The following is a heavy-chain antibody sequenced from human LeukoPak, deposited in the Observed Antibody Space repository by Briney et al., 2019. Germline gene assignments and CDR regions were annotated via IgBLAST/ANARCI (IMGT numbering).Heavy chain of an antibody. J-gene: IGHJ3*02. Sequence: GGSLRLSCAASGFTFSSYWMSWVRQAPGKGLEGVANIKQDGSEKYYVDSVKGRFTISRDNAKNSLYLQMNSLRAEDTAVYYCARGMYLGVLFVPPWAFDIWGQGTMVTVSS. CDR2: IKQDGSEK. V-gene: IGHV3-7*01. CDR1: GFTFSSYW. CDR3: ARGMYLGVLFVPPWAFDI. D-gene: IGHD3-10*02.